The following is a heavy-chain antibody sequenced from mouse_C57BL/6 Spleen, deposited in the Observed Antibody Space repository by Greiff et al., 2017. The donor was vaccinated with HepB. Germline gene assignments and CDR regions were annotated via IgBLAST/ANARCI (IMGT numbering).Heavy chain of an antibody. CDR3: ARGGGPDYFDY. CDR2: IYPGDGDT. J-gene: IGHJ2*01. CDR1: GYAFSSSW. V-gene: IGHV1-82*01. D-gene: IGHD3-3*01. Sequence: VQLQQSGPELVKPGASVKISCKASGYAFSSSWMNWVKQRPGKGLEWIGRIYPGDGDTNYNGKFKGKATLTADKSSSTAYMQRSSLTSEDSAVYFCARGGGPDYFDYWGQGTTLTVSS.